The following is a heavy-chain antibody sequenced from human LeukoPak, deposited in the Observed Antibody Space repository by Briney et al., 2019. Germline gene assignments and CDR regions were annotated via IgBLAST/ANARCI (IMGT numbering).Heavy chain of an antibody. CDR3: AKGAGPPWFDP. V-gene: IGHV4-61*02. D-gene: IGHD6-19*01. J-gene: IGHJ5*02. CDR1: NCSISSDTYF. Sequence: SQTLSLTCTVSNCSISSDTYFWSWIRQPDGTGLQWIGRMSSSGRSDYNPSLKSRVTISIDTSKNQFSMKLTSVTAADTAVYYCAKGAGPPWFDPWGQGTLVTVSS. CDR2: MSSSGRS.